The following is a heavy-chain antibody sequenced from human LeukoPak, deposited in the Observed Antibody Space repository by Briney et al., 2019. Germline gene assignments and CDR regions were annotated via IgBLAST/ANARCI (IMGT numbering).Heavy chain of an antibody. CDR2: INPSDGSI. CDR1: GYTFTNYY. J-gene: IGHJ4*02. V-gene: IGHV1-46*01. D-gene: IGHD5-18*01. Sequence: ASVKVSCKASGYTFTNYYMHWVRQAPGQGLEWMGIINPSDGSIDYAQKFPGRITMTRDTSTSTVYMKLSSLTSEDTAIYYCGGGNSYGRCFDSWGQGTLVTVSS. CDR3: GGGNSYGRCFDS.